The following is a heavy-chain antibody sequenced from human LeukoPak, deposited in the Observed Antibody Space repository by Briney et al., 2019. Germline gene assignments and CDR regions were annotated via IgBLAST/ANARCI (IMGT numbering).Heavy chain of an antibody. V-gene: IGHV4-34*01. J-gene: IGHJ4*02. Sequence: PSETLSLTCAVYGGSFSGDYGTRIRQSPGKGLEWIGEIHHSGGTNYNPSLNFRVTISLDTSRNQFSLKLISLTAADTAVYYCARVNRGRIDYWGQGILVTVSS. CDR2: IHHSGGT. CDR1: GGSFSGDY. CDR3: ARVNRGRIDY. D-gene: IGHD2/OR15-2a*01.